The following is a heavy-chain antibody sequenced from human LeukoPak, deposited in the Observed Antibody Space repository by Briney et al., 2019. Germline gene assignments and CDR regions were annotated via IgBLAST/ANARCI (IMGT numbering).Heavy chain of an antibody. J-gene: IGHJ3*02. CDR1: GGSISSYY. D-gene: IGHD2-21*02. CDR2: IYYSGST. Sequence: KSSETLSLTCTVSGGSISSYYWSWIRQPPGKGLEWIGYIYYSGSTYYNPSLKSRVTISVDTSKNQFSLKLSSVTAADTAVYYYASFVVVTANYAFDIWGQGTMVTVSS. CDR3: ASFVVVTANYAFDI. V-gene: IGHV4-59*08.